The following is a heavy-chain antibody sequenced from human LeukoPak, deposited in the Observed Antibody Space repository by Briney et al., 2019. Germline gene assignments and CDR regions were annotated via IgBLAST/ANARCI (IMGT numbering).Heavy chain of an antibody. J-gene: IGHJ6*02. CDR1: GFTFSSYA. Sequence: GGSLRLSCAASGFTFSSYAMSWVRQAPGKGLEWVSSISSSSSYIYYADSVKGRFTISRDNAKNSLYLQMNSLRAEDTAVYYCARDRGYVVVPAAMRTNYGMDVWGQGTTVTVSS. D-gene: IGHD2-2*01. V-gene: IGHV3-21*01. CDR2: ISSSSSYI. CDR3: ARDRGYVVVPAAMRTNYGMDV.